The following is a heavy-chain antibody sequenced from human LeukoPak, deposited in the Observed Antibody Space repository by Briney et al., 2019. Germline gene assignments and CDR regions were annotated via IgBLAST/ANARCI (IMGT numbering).Heavy chain of an antibody. J-gene: IGHJ4*02. Sequence: SVKVSCKASGGTFSSYAISWVRQAPGQGLEWMGGIIPIFGTANYAQKFQGRVTITTDESTSTAYMELSSLRYEATAVYYCARLNYDSSGYYYWGQGTLVTVSS. CDR1: GGTFSSYA. D-gene: IGHD3-22*01. V-gene: IGHV1-69*05. CDR3: ARLNYDSSGYYY. CDR2: IIPIFGTA.